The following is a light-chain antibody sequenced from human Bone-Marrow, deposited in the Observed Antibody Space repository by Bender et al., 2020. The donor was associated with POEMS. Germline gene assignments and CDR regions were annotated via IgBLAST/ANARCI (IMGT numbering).Light chain of an antibody. CDR3: QTWDNSLAV. Sequence: SHILTQPPSVSVSPGQTARITCSGDRLGSKYSSWYQQRPGQSPILVIYQDDKRPSGIPERFSGSISGDTATLTISGTQATDEADYYCQTWDNSLAVFGGGTKLTVL. V-gene: IGLV3-1*01. CDR2: QDD. J-gene: IGLJ2*01. CDR1: RLGSKY.